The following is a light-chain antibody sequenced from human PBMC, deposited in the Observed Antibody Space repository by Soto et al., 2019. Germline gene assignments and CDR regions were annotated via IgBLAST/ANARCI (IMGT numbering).Light chain of an antibody. CDR3: TSYAGRNNLGV. CDR2: EVN. J-gene: IGLJ1*01. V-gene: IGLV2-8*01. CDR1: SSDVGAYNY. Sequence: QSALTQPPSASGSPGQSVTISCTGISSDVGAYNYVSWYQQHPGKAPKLMIYEVNKRPSGVPDRFSGSKSGNTASLSVSGLQAEDEADYYCTSYAGRNNLGVFGTGTKVTVL.